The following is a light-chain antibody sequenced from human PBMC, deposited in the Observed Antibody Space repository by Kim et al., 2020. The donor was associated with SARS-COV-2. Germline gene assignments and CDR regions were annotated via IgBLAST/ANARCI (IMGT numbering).Light chain of an antibody. J-gene: IGKJ2*01. Sequence: DIQMTQSPSSLSATVGDRVTITCRASQSISTYLNWYQQEPGKAPKLLIYAASSLQSGVPSRFSGSGSGTEFTLTISSLQSEDFVTYCCQQSYSSPYTFGQGTKLEIK. V-gene: IGKV1-39*01. CDR3: QQSYSSPYT. CDR2: AAS. CDR1: QSISTY.